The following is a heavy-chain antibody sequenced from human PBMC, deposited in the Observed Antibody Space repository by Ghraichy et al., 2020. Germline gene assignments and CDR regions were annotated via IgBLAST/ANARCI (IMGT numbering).Heavy chain of an antibody. D-gene: IGHD3-10*01. V-gene: IGHV3-15*01. CDR1: GFTFTNAW. CDR3: STGAGGS. J-gene: IGHJ5*02. Sequence: ESLNISCAASGFTFTNAWMSWIRQAPGKGLEWVGRITSKTASTDYAAPVKGRFSISRDDSKNTLFLQMNSLKTEDTAVYYCSTGAGGSWGQGTVVTVSS. CDR2: ITSKTAST.